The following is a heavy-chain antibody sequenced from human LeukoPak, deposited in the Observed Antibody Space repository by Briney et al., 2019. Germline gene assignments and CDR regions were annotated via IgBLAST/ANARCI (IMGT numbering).Heavy chain of an antibody. CDR3: ARDGRDSSGVEEIMWYDMYLDS. Sequence: ASVKVSSKASAYTFTSYYMHWVRQAPGQGLEWMGIINPSDGSTSYAQKFQGRVTMTRDMSTSTVYMELSSLRSEDTAVYYCARDGRDSSGVEEIMWYDMYLDSWGQGTLVTVSS. CDR2: INPSDGST. V-gene: IGHV1-46*01. D-gene: IGHD6-19*01. CDR1: AYTFTSYY. J-gene: IGHJ4*02.